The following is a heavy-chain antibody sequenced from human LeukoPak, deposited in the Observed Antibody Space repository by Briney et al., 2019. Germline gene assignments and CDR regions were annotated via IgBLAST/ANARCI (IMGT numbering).Heavy chain of an antibody. Sequence: GGSLRLSCAASGFTFSSYWMNWVRQAPGKGLVWVSRIASDGSSTTYADSVKGRFSISRDNAKNTLYLQMNSLRAEDTAVYYCAKVNYLGWRDFDYWGQGTLVTVSS. CDR3: AKVNYLGWRDFDY. CDR1: GFTFSSYW. D-gene: IGHD3-16*01. CDR2: IASDGSST. J-gene: IGHJ4*02. V-gene: IGHV3-74*01.